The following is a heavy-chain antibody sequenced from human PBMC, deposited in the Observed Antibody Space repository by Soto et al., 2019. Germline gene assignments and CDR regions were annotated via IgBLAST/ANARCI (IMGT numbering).Heavy chain of an antibody. CDR2: INDRGSI. V-gene: IGHV4-34*01. Sequence: QVQLQQWGAGPLRPLGTLSLTCGVSGGSFSGYYCAWIRQSPGKGLEWIGEINDRGSINYTPARKSRVSISVDTSKNHYSLNLRSVTAADTAVYYCARESHDILTGPPWVWYFDLWGRGTLVTVSS. CDR1: GGSFSGYY. D-gene: IGHD3-9*01. CDR3: ARESHDILTGPPWVWYFDL. J-gene: IGHJ2*01.